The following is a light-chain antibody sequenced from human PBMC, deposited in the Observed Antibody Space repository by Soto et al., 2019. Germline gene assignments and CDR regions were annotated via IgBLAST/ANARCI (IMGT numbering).Light chain of an antibody. V-gene: IGKV2-24*01. J-gene: IGKJ1*01. CDR1: QSLVHRIGDTY. CDR3: MQATQLRA. CDR2: KVS. Sequence: DIVLTQTPLSSPVTLGQTPSISCRSSQSLVHRIGDTYLNWLHQRPGQPPRLLIYKVSNRFSGVPVRFSGSGAGTDFTLKISRVEAEDVGVYYCMQATQLRAFGQGTKVEIK.